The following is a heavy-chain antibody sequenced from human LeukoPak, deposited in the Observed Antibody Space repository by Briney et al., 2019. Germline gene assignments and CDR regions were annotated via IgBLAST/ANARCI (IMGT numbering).Heavy chain of an antibody. Sequence: SETLSLTCTVSGDSIRIGSYYWSWIRQPAGTGLEWIGYIYYSGSTNYNPSLKSRVTISVDTSKNQFSLKLSSVTAADTAVYYCARGNVQLWTTSFDYWGQGTLVTVSS. CDR1: GDSIRIGSYY. D-gene: IGHD5-18*01. J-gene: IGHJ4*02. CDR3: ARGNVQLWTTSFDY. CDR2: IYYSGST. V-gene: IGHV4-61*10.